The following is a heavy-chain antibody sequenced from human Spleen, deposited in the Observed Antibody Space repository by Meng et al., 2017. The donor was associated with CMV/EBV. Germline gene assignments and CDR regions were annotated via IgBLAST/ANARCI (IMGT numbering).Heavy chain of an antibody. Sequence: GESLKISCAASGFTLSSYSMNWVRQAPGKGLEWVSSISSSSSYIYYADSVKGRFTISRDNAKNSLYLQMNSLRAEDTAVYYCARDKNVDQLGFYYYYGMDVWGQGTTVTVSS. CDR2: ISSSSSYI. V-gene: IGHV3-21*01. CDR1: GFTLSSYS. CDR3: ARDKNVDQLGFYYYYGMDV. D-gene: IGHD2-2*01. J-gene: IGHJ6*02.